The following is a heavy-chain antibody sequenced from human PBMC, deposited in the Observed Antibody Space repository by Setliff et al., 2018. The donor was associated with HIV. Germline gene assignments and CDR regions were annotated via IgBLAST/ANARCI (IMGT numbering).Heavy chain of an antibody. Sequence: SETLSLTCAVYGGSFSGYYWSWIRQPPGKGLECIGEINHSGSTNHNPSLKSRVTISVDTSKKQFSLRLSSVTAADTAVYYYARGTSGGHSSGYYYFDYWGHGTLVTVSS. CDR2: INHSGST. CDR1: GGSFSGYY. CDR3: ARGTSGGHSSGYYYFDY. D-gene: IGHD3-22*01. V-gene: IGHV4-34*01. J-gene: IGHJ4*01.